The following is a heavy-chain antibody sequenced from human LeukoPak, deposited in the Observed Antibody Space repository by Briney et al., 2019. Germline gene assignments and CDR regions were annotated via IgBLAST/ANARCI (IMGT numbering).Heavy chain of an antibody. V-gene: IGHV1-8*01. CDR3: ARVDDILTGYYKMRGYYFDY. CDR1: GYTFTSYD. D-gene: IGHD3-9*01. Sequence: ASVKVSCKASGYTFTSYDINWVRQATGQGLEWMGWMNPNSGNTGYAQKFQGRVTMTRNTSISTAYMELSSLRSDDTAVYYCARVDDILTGYYKMRGYYFDYWGQGTLVTVSS. CDR2: MNPNSGNT. J-gene: IGHJ4*02.